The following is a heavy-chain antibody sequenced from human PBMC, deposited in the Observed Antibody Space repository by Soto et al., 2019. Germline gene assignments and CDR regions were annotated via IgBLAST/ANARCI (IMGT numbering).Heavy chain of an antibody. D-gene: IGHD6-19*01. CDR2: IYWDDDK. CDR3: AHSVAVAGTPPYYYYGMDV. J-gene: IGHJ6*02. CDR1: GFSLSTSGVG. Sequence: QITLKESGPTLVKPTQTLTLTCTFSGFSLSTSGVGVGWIRQPPGKALEWLALIYWDDDKRYSPSLKSRLTSTKDTSKSQVVLTMTNMDPVDTATYYCAHSVAVAGTPPYYYYGMDVWGQGTTVTVSS. V-gene: IGHV2-5*02.